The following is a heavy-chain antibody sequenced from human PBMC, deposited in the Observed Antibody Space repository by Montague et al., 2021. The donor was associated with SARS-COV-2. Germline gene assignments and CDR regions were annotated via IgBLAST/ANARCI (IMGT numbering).Heavy chain of an antibody. Sequence: TLSLTCTVSGGSISSGGYYWSWIRQPPGKGLEWIGYIYYSGSTYYNPSLKSRVTISVDTSKNQFSLKLSSVTAADTAVYYCASTYGGNLGYYYYYRDVWGKGTTVTVSS. V-gene: IGHV4-31*03. CDR2: IYYSGST. J-gene: IGHJ6*03. CDR3: ASTYGGNLGYYYYYRDV. D-gene: IGHD4-23*01. CDR1: GGSISSGGYY.